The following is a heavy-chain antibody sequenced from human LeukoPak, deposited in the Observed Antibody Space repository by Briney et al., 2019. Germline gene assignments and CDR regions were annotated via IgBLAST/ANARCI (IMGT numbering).Heavy chain of an antibody. CDR2: IYPGDSDT. CDR3: ARQFRSSSWPAEWGY. Sequence: GESLKISCKGGGYSFTNYWIGWVRQMPGKGLEWMGIIYPGDSDTRYSPSFQRQVTISADRSISTAYLQWSSLKASDTAMYYCARQFRSSSWPAEWGYWGQGTLVTVSS. D-gene: IGHD6-13*01. V-gene: IGHV5-51*01. J-gene: IGHJ4*02. CDR1: GYSFTNYW.